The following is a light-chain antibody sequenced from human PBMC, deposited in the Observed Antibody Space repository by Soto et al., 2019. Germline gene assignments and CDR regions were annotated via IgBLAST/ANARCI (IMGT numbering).Light chain of an antibody. J-gene: IGKJ4*01. CDR2: WAS. V-gene: IGKV4-1*01. CDR1: QSILYSPRNKNC. CDR3: QQYNSWPLT. Sequence: DIVMTQSPDSLAVSLGERATINCKSSQSILYSPRNKNCLAWYQQKPGQPPKLLIYWASTRESGVPERFSGSGSETDFTLTINSLQAEDMAVYYCQQYNSWPLTFGGGTKVDIK.